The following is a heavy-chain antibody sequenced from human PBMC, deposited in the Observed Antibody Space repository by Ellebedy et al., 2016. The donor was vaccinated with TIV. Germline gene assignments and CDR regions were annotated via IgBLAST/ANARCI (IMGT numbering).Heavy chain of an antibody. D-gene: IGHD2-2*01. V-gene: IGHV4-59*01. CDR3: ARSRGRSSTHFDY. CDR2: IYYSGST. CDR1: GGSISSYY. J-gene: IGHJ4*02. Sequence: MPSETLSLTCTVSGGSISSYYWSWIRQPPGKGLEWIGYIYYSGSTNYNPSLKSRVTISVDTSKNQFSLKLSSVTAADTAVYYCARSRGRSSTHFDYWGQGTLVTVSS.